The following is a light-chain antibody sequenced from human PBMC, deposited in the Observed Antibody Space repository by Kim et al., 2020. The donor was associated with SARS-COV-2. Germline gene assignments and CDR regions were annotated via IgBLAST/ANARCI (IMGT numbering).Light chain of an antibody. CDR3: SSRDSSGDHVV. J-gene: IGLJ3*02. V-gene: IGLV3-19*01. CDR2: GKY. CDR1: SLRKYY. Sequence: LGQTVRLTCQGDSLRKYYATWYQQRPRHAPTLVLYGKYDRPTGIPDRFSGSASGNTASLTITGAQAEDEGDYYCSSRDSSGDHVVFGGGTQLTVL.